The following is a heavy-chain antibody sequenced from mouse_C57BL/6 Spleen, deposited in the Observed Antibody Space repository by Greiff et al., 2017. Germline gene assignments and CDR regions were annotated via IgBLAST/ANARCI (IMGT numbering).Heavy chain of an antibody. D-gene: IGHD3-2*02. CDR1: GYSITSGYY. V-gene: IGHV3-6*01. J-gene: IGHJ2*01. CDR2: ISYDGSN. Sequence: EVQLQQSGPGLVKPSQSLSLTCSVTGYSITSGYYWNWIRQFPGNKLEWMGYISYDGSNNYNPSLKNRISITRDTSKNQFFLKLNSVTTEDTATYYCARDRGGQLRLYYFDYWGQGTTLTVSS. CDR3: ARDRGGQLRLYYFDY.